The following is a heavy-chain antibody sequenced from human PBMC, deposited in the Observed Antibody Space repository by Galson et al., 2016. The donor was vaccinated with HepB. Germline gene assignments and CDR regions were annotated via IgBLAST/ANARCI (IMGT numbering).Heavy chain of an antibody. J-gene: IGHJ4*02. CDR1: GFSFSSYA. Sequence: SLRLSCAASGFSFSSYAMHWVRQAPGKGLEYVSSINSKGDSTYYAESVKGRFIISRENSENTLYLQMGSLIPDDTAVYYCARVSTRGVAAAGYFAFWGQGTLVTVSS. V-gene: IGHV3-64*02. D-gene: IGHD6-13*01. CDR2: INSKGDST. CDR3: ARVSTRGVAAAGYFAF.